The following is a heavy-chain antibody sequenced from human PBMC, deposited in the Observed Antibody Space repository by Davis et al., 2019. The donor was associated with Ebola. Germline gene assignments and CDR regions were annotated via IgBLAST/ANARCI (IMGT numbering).Heavy chain of an antibody. V-gene: IGHV3-66*01. D-gene: IGHD3-10*01. Sequence: GESLKISCAASGFTVSSNYMSWVRQAPGKGLEWVSVIYSGGSTYYADSVKGRFIISRDNSKNALYLQMNSLRAEDTAVYYCASEGPRGAYYYGMDVWGQGTTVTVSS. CDR3: ASEGPRGAYYYGMDV. J-gene: IGHJ6*02. CDR1: GFTVSSNY. CDR2: IYSGGST.